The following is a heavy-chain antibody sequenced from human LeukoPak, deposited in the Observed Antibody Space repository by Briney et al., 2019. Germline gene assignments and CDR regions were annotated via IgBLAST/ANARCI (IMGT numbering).Heavy chain of an antibody. Sequence: SETLSLTCTVSGYSISSGYYWGWIRQPPGRGLEWIGSIYHSESTYYNPSLKSRVTISVDTSKNQFSLKLSSVTAADTTVYYCARGWVGYCSGGSCYTGFQHWGQGTLVTVSS. CDR3: ARGWVGYCSGGSCYTGFQH. CDR1: GYSISSGYY. D-gene: IGHD2-15*01. J-gene: IGHJ1*01. V-gene: IGHV4-38-2*02. CDR2: IYHSEST.